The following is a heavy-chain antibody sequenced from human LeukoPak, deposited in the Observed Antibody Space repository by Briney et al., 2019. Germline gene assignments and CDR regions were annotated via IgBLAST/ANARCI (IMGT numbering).Heavy chain of an antibody. CDR3: ARGSAYSSSSGLDY. D-gene: IGHD6-6*01. CDR1: GGTFSSYA. Sequence: GGSVKVSCKASGGTFSSYAISWVRQAPGQGLEWMGGIIPIFGTANYAQKFQGRVTITTDESTSTAYMELSSLRSEDTAVYYCARGSAYSSSSGLDYWGQGTLVTVSS. J-gene: IGHJ4*02. CDR2: IIPIFGTA. V-gene: IGHV1-69*05.